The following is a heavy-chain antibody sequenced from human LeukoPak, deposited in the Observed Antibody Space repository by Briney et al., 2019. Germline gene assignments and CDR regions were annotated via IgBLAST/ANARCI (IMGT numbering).Heavy chain of an antibody. D-gene: IGHD4-23*01. V-gene: IGHV1-69*05. CDR1: GGTFSSYA. Sequence: SSVKVSCKASGGTFSSYAISWVRQAPGQGLEWMGGIIPIFGTANYAQKFQGSVTITTDESTSTAYMELSSLRSEDTAVYYCARGRGDYGGNTGFDYWGQGTLVTVSS. CDR3: ARGRGDYGGNTGFDY. CDR2: IIPIFGTA. J-gene: IGHJ4*02.